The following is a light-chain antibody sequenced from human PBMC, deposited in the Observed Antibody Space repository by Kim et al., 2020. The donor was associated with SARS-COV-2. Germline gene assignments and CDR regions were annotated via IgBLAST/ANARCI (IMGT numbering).Light chain of an antibody. J-gene: IGLJ3*02. Sequence: VSPGQTASITCSGDKLGDKYACWYQQKPGQSPLLVIYQDTKRPSGIPERFSGSNSGDTATLTISGTQAMDEADYHCQTWDSSTAVFGGGTQLTVL. CDR2: QDT. CDR1: KLGDKY. CDR3: QTWDSSTAV. V-gene: IGLV3-1*01.